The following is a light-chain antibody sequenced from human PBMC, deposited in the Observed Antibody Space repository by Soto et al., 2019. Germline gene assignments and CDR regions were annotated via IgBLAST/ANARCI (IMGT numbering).Light chain of an antibody. V-gene: IGLV2-14*01. CDR1: SSDVGGYNY. CDR3: SSYTSSTYVV. CDR2: EVS. J-gene: IGLJ2*01. Sequence: ALTQPASVSGSPGQSITISCTGTSSDVGGYNYVSWYQQHPGKAPKLMIYEVSNRPSGVSNRFSGSKSGNTASLTISGLQAEDEADYYCSSYTSSTYVVFGGGTKLTVL.